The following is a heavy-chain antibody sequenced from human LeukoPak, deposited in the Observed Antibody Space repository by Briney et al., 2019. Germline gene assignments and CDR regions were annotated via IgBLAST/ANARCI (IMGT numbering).Heavy chain of an antibody. CDR2: ISYDGNNK. V-gene: IGHV3-30-3*01. D-gene: IGHD1-7*01. CDR3: ARDPQSDLSGTTNFDY. CDR1: GFTFSNYA. Sequence: PGGSLRLSCAAPGFTFSNYAMIWVRQAPGKGLEWVSVISYDGNNKYFADSVTGRFTIYRDNSKNTLFLQMNSLRPEDTAVYFCARDPQSDLSGTTNFDYWGQGTLVTVSS. J-gene: IGHJ4*02.